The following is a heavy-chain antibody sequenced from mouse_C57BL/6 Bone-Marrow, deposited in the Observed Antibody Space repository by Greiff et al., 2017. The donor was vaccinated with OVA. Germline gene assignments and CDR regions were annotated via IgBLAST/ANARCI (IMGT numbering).Heavy chain of an antibody. J-gene: IGHJ4*01. D-gene: IGHD2-2*01. CDR3: ARDGGYAAYYAMDY. V-gene: IGHV3-6*01. Sequence: EVKLQESGPGLVIPSPSLYLTCSVTGYSITSGYYWSWIRQFTGNKLEGVDYIRYDGSNNYNPTLKNRISITRDTSMNKFFLKLNTVTTEDTAAYYSARDGGYAAYYAMDYWGQGTSVTVSS. CDR1: GYSITSGYY. CDR2: IRYDGSN.